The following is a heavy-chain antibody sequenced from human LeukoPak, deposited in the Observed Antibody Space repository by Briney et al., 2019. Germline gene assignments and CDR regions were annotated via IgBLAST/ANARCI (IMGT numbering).Heavy chain of an antibody. D-gene: IGHD1-26*01. Sequence: GRSLRLSCAASGFTFSSYGMHWVRQAPGKGLEWVAVISYDGSNKYYADSVKGRFTISRDNSKNTLYLQVNSLRAEDTAVYYCAKEDGSYFPLFPELACFDYWGQGTLVTVSS. CDR3: AKEDGSYFPLFPELACFDY. CDR1: GFTFSSYG. J-gene: IGHJ4*02. CDR2: ISYDGSNK. V-gene: IGHV3-30*18.